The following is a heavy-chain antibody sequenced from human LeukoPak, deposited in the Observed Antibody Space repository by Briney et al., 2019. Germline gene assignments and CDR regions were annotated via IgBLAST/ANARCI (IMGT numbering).Heavy chain of an antibody. CDR3: ARHDYYGSGSYYNVSY. CDR1: GGSISSSSYY. J-gene: IGHJ4*02. CDR2: IYYSGST. Sequence: SETLSLTCTVSGGSISSSSYYWGWIRQPPGKGLEWIGSIYYSGSTYYNPSLKSRVTISVDTSKNQFSLKLSSVTAADTAVYYCARHDYYGSGSYYNVSYWGQGTLVTVSS. D-gene: IGHD3-10*01. V-gene: IGHV4-39*01.